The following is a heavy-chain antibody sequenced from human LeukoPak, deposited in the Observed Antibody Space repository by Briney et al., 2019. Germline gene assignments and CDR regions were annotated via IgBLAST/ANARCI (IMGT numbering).Heavy chain of an antibody. Sequence: ASMKVSCKASGYTFTGYYMHWVRQAPGQGLEWMGWINPNSGGTNYAQKFQGRVTMTRDTSISAAYMELSRLRSDDTAVYYCAREGDSGYDWEHSYYFDYWGQGTLVTVSS. CDR3: AREGDSGYDWEHSYYFDY. D-gene: IGHD5-12*01. CDR2: INPNSGGT. J-gene: IGHJ4*02. CDR1: GYTFTGYY. V-gene: IGHV1-2*02.